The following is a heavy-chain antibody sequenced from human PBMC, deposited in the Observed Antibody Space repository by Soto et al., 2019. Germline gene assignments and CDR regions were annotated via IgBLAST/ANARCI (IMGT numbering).Heavy chain of an antibody. Sequence: SETLSLTCTVSGGSISSSSYYWGWIRQPPGKGLEWIGSIYYSGSTYYNPSLKSRVTISVDTSKNQFSLKLSSVTAADTAVYYCARLGDWNDEGYYYYYMDVWGKGTTVTVSS. CDR2: IYYSGST. D-gene: IGHD1-1*01. J-gene: IGHJ6*03. V-gene: IGHV4-39*01. CDR1: GGSISSSSYY. CDR3: ARLGDWNDEGYYYYYMDV.